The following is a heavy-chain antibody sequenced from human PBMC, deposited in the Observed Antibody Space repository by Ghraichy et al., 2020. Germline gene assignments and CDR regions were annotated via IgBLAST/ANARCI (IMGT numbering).Heavy chain of an antibody. CDR1: GGSISSYY. J-gene: IGHJ5*02. CDR2: IYYSGST. CDR3: ARDESEFDP. V-gene: IGHV4-59*01. Sequence: SETLSLTCTVSGGSISSYYWSWIRQPPGKGLEWIGYIYYSGSTNYNPSLKSRVTISVDTSKNQFSLKLSSVTAADTAVYYCARDESEFDPWGQGTLVTVSS.